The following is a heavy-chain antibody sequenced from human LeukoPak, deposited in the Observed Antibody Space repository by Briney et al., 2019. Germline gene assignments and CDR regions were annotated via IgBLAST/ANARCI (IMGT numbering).Heavy chain of an antibody. Sequence: ASVKVSCKASGYSFTDYFMEWVRHAPGQGGEWMGWINPNSGGTSYAQKFQGRVTMTRDTSISTAYMELSRLRSDDTAVYYCARDYELGTAGTAYEYFDYWGQGTLVTVSS. CDR1: GYSFTDYF. J-gene: IGHJ4*02. CDR2: INPNSGGT. D-gene: IGHD1-1*01. CDR3: ARDYELGTAGTAYEYFDY. V-gene: IGHV1-2*02.